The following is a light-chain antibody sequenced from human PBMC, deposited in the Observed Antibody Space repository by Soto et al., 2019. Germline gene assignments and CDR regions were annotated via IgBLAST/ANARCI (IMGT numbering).Light chain of an antibody. CDR3: CSYAGSRVV. CDR2: EVS. J-gene: IGLJ2*01. V-gene: IGLV2-23*02. Sequence: QSVLTQPASVSGSHGQSITISCTGTSSDVGSYNLVSWYQQHPGKAPKLMIYEVSKRPSGVSNRFSGSKSGNTASLTISGLQAEDEADYYCCSYAGSRVVFGGGTKLTVL. CDR1: SSDVGSYNL.